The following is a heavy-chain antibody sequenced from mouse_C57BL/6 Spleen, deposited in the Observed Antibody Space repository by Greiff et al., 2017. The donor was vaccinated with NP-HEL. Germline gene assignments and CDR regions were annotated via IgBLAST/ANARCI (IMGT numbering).Heavy chain of an antibody. CDR3: ARSGDGYYSFFYAMDY. CDR1: GFSLTSYG. Sequence: QVQLKESGPGLVAPSQSLSITCTVSGFSLTSYGVHWVRQPPGKGLEWLVVIWSDGSTTYNSALKSRLSISKDNSKSQVFLKMNSLQTDDTAMYYCARSGDGYYSFFYAMDYWGQGTSVTVSS. V-gene: IGHV2-6*03. CDR2: IWSDGST. J-gene: IGHJ4*01. D-gene: IGHD2-3*01.